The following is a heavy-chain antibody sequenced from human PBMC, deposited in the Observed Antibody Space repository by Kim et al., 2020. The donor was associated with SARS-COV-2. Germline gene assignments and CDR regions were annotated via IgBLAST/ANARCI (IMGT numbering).Heavy chain of an antibody. V-gene: IGHV3-43*01. J-gene: IGHJ6*02. Sequence: SVKGRFTISRDNSKNSLYLQMNSLRTEDTALYYCAKDLAYCSSTSCYEDVWGQGTTVTVSS. D-gene: IGHD2-2*01. CDR3: AKDLAYCSSTSCYEDV.